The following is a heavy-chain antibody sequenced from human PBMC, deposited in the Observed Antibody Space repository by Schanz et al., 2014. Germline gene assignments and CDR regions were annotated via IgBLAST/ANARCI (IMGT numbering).Heavy chain of an antibody. J-gene: IGHJ4*02. V-gene: IGHV4-4*02. CDR1: GGFISSINW. CDR3: ARDERDLPRSRFVF. Sequence: QVQLQESGPGLVKPSGTLSLTCAVSGGFISSINWWSWVRQSPGTGLEWIGEINNSGSTNYNPSLKSRVPITLDKSTSQSSLTLIAVTAADTAVYYCARDERDLPRSRFVFWGQGTLVTVSS. D-gene: IGHD2-2*01. CDR2: INNSGST.